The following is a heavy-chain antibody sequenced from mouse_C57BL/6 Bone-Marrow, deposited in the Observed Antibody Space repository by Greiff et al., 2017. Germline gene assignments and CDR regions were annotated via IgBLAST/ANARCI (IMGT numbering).Heavy chain of an antibody. CDR1: GYAFSSSW. CDR2: IYPGDGDP. J-gene: IGHJ1*03. CDR3: ARRTVVGRYFDV. Sequence: QVQLQQSGPELVKPGASVKISCKASGYAFSSSWMNWVKPRPGKGLEWIGRIYPGDGDPNYNGKFKGKATLTADKSSSTAYKQLSSLTSEDSAVYFCARRTVVGRYFDVWGTGTTVTVSS. D-gene: IGHD1-1*01. V-gene: IGHV1-82*01.